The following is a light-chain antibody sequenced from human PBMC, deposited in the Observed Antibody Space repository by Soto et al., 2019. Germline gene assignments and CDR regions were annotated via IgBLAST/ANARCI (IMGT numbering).Light chain of an antibody. Sequence: DIRMTQSPSSLSASVGDRVTITCRASQDISSYLNWYQQKPGKAPKLLLYAASSLQSGVPSRFSGSGSGTDFTLTISGLQLEDFATYYCQQSYSTPYTFGQGTKLEIK. CDR1: QDISSY. CDR3: QQSYSTPYT. V-gene: IGKV1-39*01. J-gene: IGKJ2*01. CDR2: AAS.